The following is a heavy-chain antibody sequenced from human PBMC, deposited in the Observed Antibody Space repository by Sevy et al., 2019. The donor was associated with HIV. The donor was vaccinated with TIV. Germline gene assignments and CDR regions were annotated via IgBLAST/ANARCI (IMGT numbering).Heavy chain of an antibody. D-gene: IGHD3-10*01. V-gene: IGHV4-59*08. CDR1: GGSISSYY. J-gene: IGHJ4*02. Sequence: SETLSLTCTVSGGSISSYYWSWIRQPPGKGLEWIGYIYYSGSTNYNPSLKSRVTISVDTSKNQFSLKLSSVTAADTAVYYCARHAPSITMVRGVLTYFDYWGQGPLVTVSS. CDR2: IYYSGST. CDR3: ARHAPSITMVRGVLTYFDY.